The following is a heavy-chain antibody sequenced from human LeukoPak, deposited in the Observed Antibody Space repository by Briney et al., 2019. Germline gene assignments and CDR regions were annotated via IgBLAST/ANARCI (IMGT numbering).Heavy chain of an antibody. CDR1: GGSISSGGYS. CDR2: IYYSGST. V-gene: IGHV4-31*03. J-gene: IGHJ4*02. CDR3: AGVDYYGSGSYYTPLDDY. D-gene: IGHD3-10*01. Sequence: SQTLSLTCTVSGGSISSGGYSWSWIRQHPGKGLEWIGYIYYSGSTYYNPSLKSRVTISVDTSKNQFSLKLSSVTAADTAVYYCAGVDYYGSGSYYTPLDDYWGQGTLVTVSS.